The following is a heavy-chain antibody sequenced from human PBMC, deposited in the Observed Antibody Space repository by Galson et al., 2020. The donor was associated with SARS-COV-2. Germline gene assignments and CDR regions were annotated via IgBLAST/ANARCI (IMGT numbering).Heavy chain of an antibody. V-gene: IGHV3-48*03. Sequence: GSLRLSCAASGFTFSSYEMNWVRQAPGKGLEWVSYISSSGSTIYYADSVKGRFTISRDNAKNSLYLQMNSLRAEDTAVYYCARGQQQLVTYYYYYYYMDVWGKGTTVTVSS. D-gene: IGHD6-13*01. CDR2: ISSSGSTI. CDR1: GFTFSSYE. J-gene: IGHJ6*03. CDR3: ARGQQQLVTYYYYYYYMDV.